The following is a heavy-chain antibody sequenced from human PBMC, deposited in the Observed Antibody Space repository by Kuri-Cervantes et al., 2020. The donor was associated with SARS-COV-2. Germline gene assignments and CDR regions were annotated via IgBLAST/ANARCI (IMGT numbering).Heavy chain of an antibody. CDR3: ARDVFPAYYYDSSGPTPGMW. D-gene: IGHD3-22*01. J-gene: IGHJ4*02. CDR1: GYTFTSYY. Sequence: SVKVSCKSSGYTFTSYYMHWVRQAPGQGLEWMGIINPSGGSTSYAQKFQGRVTMTRDTSTSTVYMELSSLRSEDTAVYYCARDVFPAYYYDSSGPTPGMWWGQGTLVTVSS. V-gene: IGHV1-46*01. CDR2: INPSGGST.